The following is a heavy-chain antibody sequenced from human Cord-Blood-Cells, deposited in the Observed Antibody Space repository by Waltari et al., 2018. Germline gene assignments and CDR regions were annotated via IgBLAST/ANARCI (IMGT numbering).Heavy chain of an antibody. Sequence: QVQLVQSGAEVKKPGSSVKVSCKASGGTFSSYAISWVRQAPGQGLEWMGRISPILGIANYAQKFQGRVTITADKSTSTAYMELSSLRSEDTAVYYCASPVVQKGANWGQGTLVTVSS. CDR1: GGTFSSYA. V-gene: IGHV1-69*09. J-gene: IGHJ4*02. CDR2: ISPILGIA. D-gene: IGHD1-1*01. CDR3: ASPVVQKGAN.